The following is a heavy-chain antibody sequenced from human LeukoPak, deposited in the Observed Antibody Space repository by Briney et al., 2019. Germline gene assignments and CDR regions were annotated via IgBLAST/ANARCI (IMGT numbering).Heavy chain of an antibody. D-gene: IGHD1-26*01. V-gene: IGHV3-74*01. CDR1: GFTFSRYW. CDR3: ARGGIGGATPDY. CDR2: VNNDGTGT. Sequence: GGSLRLSCAVSGFTFSRYWIHWVRQAPGKGLVWVSYVNNDGTGTSYADSVKGRFTMSRDNAKNPLYLQMNSLRAEDTAVYYCARGGIGGATPDYWGQGALVTVSS. J-gene: IGHJ4*02.